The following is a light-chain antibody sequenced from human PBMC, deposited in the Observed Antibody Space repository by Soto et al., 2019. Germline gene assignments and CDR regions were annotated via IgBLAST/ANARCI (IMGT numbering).Light chain of an antibody. V-gene: IGKV3-20*01. CDR2: GAS. CDR1: QSVSSNY. J-gene: IGKJ4*01. CDR3: QQYGGSPLT. Sequence: EIVLTQSPGTLSLSPGERATLSCRASQSVSSNYLAWYQQKSGQAPRLLIYGASIRATGIPDRFSGSGSGTDFTLTISRLEPEDFAVYYCQQYGGSPLTFGGGTKVEIK.